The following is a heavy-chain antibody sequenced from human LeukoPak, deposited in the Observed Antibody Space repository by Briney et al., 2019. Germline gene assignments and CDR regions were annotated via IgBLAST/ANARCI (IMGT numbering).Heavy chain of an antibody. CDR3: AKGYLSAH. CDR2: IRLDGTTK. CDR1: VFTFSTYG. D-gene: IGHD1-26*01. J-gene: IGHJ4*02. V-gene: IGHV3-30*02. Sequence: PGGSLRLSCAASVFTFSTYGMNWVRQAAGKGLEWVAFIRLDGTTKYYADSVKGRFTISRDNSKNTLSLQMDSLRPEDTAVYYCAKGYLSAHWGQGTLVTVSS.